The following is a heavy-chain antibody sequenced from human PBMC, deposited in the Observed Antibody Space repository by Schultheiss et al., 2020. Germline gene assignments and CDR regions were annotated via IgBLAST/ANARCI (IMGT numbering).Heavy chain of an antibody. J-gene: IGHJ4*02. Sequence: SQTLSLTCAVYGGSFSGYYWSWIRQPPGKGLEWIGEINHSGSTNYNPSLKSRVTISVDTSKNQFSLKLSSVTAADTAVYYCARGAGSGSQKFYFDYWGQGALVTVSS. CDR3: ARGAGSGSQKFYFDY. V-gene: IGHV4-34*01. D-gene: IGHD3-10*01. CDR2: INHSGST. CDR1: GGSFSGYY.